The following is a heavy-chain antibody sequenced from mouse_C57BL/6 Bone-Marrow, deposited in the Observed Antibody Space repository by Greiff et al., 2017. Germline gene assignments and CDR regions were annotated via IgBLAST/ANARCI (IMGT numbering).Heavy chain of an antibody. CDR3: ATYYGSSYWFAY. CDR2: IHPNSGST. CDR1: GYTFTSYW. Sequence: QVQLQQPGAELVKPGASVKLSCKASGYTFTSYWMHWVKQRPGQGLEWIGMIHPNSGSTNYSEKFKSKATLTVDKSSSTAYMQLSSLTSEDSAVYYCATYYGSSYWFAYWGQGTLVTVSA. D-gene: IGHD1-1*01. V-gene: IGHV1-64*01. J-gene: IGHJ3*01.